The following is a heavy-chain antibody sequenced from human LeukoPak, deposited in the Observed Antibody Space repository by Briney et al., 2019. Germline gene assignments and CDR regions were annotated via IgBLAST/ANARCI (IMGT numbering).Heavy chain of an antibody. CDR3: ARKWQTEDAFDI. Sequence: GGSLRLSCAASGFTFSSYSMNWVRQAPGKGLEWVSYISSSSTIYYADSVEGRFTISRDNAKNSLYLQMNSLRDEDTAVYYCARKWQTEDAFDIWGQGTMVTVFS. D-gene: IGHD1-14*01. CDR2: ISSSSTI. J-gene: IGHJ3*02. V-gene: IGHV3-48*02. CDR1: GFTFSSYS.